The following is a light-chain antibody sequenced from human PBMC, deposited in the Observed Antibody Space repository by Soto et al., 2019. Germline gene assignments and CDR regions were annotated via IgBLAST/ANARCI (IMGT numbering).Light chain of an antibody. CDR1: QSVSSY. V-gene: IGKV3-11*01. J-gene: IGKJ1*01. Sequence: EIVLTQSPATLSLSPGERATLSCRASQSVSSYLAWYQQKPGQAPRLLIYDASNRATGIPARFSGSGSGTDFTLTTTGLEPEDFGVYYCQQRSWRFGPGTKVEIK. CDR2: DAS. CDR3: QQRSWR.